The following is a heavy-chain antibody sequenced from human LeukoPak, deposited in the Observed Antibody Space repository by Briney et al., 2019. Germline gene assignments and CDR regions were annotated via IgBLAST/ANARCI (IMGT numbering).Heavy chain of an antibody. V-gene: IGHV4-59*08. CDR2: IYYSGST. CDR3: ARLSSGSSSWYDIDY. J-gene: IGHJ4*02. CDR1: GGSISSYY. D-gene: IGHD6-13*01. Sequence: PSETLSLTCTVSGGSISSYYWSWIRQPPGKGLEWIGYIYYSGSTNYNPSLKSRVTISVDTSKNQFSLKLSSVTAADTAVYYWARLSSGSSSWYDIDYWGQGTLVTVSS.